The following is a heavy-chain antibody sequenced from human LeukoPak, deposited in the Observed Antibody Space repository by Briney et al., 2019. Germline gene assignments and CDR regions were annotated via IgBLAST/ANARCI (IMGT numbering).Heavy chain of an antibody. V-gene: IGHV3-48*03. Sequence: GVSLRLSCAASGFTFSSYEMNWVRQAPGKGLEWVSYISSSGYTIYYADSVKGRFTISRDNAKNSLYLQMNSLRAEDTAVYYCARVDVVTTVLYWGQGTLVTVSS. D-gene: IGHD4-17*01. CDR2: ISSSGYTI. CDR3: ARVDVVTTVLY. CDR1: GFTFSSYE. J-gene: IGHJ4*02.